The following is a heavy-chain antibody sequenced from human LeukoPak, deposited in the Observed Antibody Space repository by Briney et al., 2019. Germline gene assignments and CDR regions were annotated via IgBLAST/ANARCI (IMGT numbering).Heavy chain of an antibody. CDR3: ARGKKRGYDFWSGYYELDY. J-gene: IGHJ4*02. V-gene: IGHV1-8*01. Sequence: ASVKVSCKASGYTFTSYDINWVRPATGQGLEWMGWLNPNSGNTRYAQNFQGRVTMTRNTSISTAYMELSSLRSEDTAVYYCARGKKRGYDFWSGYYELDYWGQGTLVTVST. CDR1: GYTFTSYD. CDR2: LNPNSGNT. D-gene: IGHD3-3*01.